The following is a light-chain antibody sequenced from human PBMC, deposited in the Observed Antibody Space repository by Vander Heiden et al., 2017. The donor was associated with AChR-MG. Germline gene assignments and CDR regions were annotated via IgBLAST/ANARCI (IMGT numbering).Light chain of an antibody. CDR3: QQYYSYPRGFT. CDR1: QGLSSY. V-gene: IGKV1-8*01. J-gene: IGKJ3*01. CDR2: AAS. Sequence: IRMTQFPSSFSSSTGERVTITCRASQGLSSYLAWYRQQPGKAPKLLIYAASTLQSGVPSRFSGSGSGTEFTLTISCLQSEDFATYYCQQYYSYPRGFTFGPGTKVDIK.